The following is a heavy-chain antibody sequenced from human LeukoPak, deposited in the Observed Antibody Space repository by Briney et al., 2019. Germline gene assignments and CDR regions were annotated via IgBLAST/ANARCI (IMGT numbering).Heavy chain of an antibody. CDR2: ISGGGNVV. V-gene: IGHV3-11*04. J-gene: IGHJ1*01. CDR1: GFTFSDYY. CDR3: ARMPRIVEN. D-gene: IGHD3-22*01. Sequence: PGGCLRLSCAASGFTFSDYYMSWFRQAPGKGLEWLSYISGGGNVVNYTDSVKGRFTVSRDNAKNSLYLQMDSLRAEDTAIYYCARMPRIVENWGQGTLVTVSS.